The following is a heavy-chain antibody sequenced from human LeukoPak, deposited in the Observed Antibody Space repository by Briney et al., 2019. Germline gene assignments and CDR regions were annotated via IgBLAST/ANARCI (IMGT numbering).Heavy chain of an antibody. CDR1: GFTPSSYW. Sequence: GGSLRLSCAASGFTPSSYWMHWVRQVPGKGLVWVSRISGDGTARNYADSVKGRFTISRDDAKNTVDLQMNSLRGEDTAVYYCVRGRGSYGWFDPWGQGTLVTVSS. V-gene: IGHV3-74*01. CDR3: VRGRGSYGWFDP. D-gene: IGHD3-10*01. CDR2: ISGDGTAR. J-gene: IGHJ5*02.